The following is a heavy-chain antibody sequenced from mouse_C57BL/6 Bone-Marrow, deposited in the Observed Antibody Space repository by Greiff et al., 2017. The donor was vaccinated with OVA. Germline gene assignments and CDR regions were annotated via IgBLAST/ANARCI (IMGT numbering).Heavy chain of an antibody. J-gene: IGHJ2*01. CDR3: ARRNYGSSYGDY. D-gene: IGHD1-1*01. V-gene: IGHV5-12*01. CDR1: GFTFSDYY. Sequence: EVQLVESGGGLVQPGGSLKLSCAASGFTFSDYYMYWVRQTPEKRLEWVAYISNGGGSTYYPDTVKGRFTISRDNAKNTLYLQMSRLKSEDTAMYYCARRNYGSSYGDYRGQGTTLTGSS. CDR2: ISNGGGST.